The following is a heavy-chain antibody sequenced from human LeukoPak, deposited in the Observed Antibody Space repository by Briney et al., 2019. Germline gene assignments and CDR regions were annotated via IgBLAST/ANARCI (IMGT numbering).Heavy chain of an antibody. Sequence: GASVKVSCKASGYSFNSYGINWVRQAPGQGLEWMGWISTYSGNTKYEQKVQGRVTMTTDTSTSTAYMELRSLRSDDTAVYYCARDRGGSGSSLGYWGQGTLVTVSS. D-gene: IGHD3-10*01. CDR3: ARDRGGSGSSLGY. V-gene: IGHV1-18*01. CDR2: ISTYSGNT. CDR1: GYSFNSYG. J-gene: IGHJ4*02.